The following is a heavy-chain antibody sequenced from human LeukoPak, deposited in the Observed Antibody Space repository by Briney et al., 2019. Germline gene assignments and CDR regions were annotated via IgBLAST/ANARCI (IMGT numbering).Heavy chain of an antibody. D-gene: IGHD3-10*01. J-gene: IGHJ4*02. V-gene: IGHV5-10-1*01. CDR1: GYSFTSYW. Sequence: GESLKISCKGSGYSFTSYWISWVRQMPGKGLGWMGRIDPSDSYTNYSPSFQGHVTISADKSISTAYLQWSSLKASDTVMYYCARHSGGSGSYYNLPFDYWGQGTLVTVSS. CDR3: ARHSGGSGSYYNLPFDY. CDR2: IDPSDSYT.